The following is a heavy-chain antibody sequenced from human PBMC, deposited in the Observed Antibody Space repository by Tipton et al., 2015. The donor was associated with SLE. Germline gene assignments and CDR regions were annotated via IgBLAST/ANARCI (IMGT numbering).Heavy chain of an antibody. CDR2: ISSSSSYI. Sequence: SLRLSCAASGFTFSSYSMNWVRQAPGKGLEWVSSISSSSSYIYYADSVKGRFTISRDNAKNSLYLQMNSLRAEDIAVYYCARRFLEWLLPDAFDIWGQGTMVTVSS. V-gene: IGHV3-21*03. CDR3: ARRFLEWLLPDAFDI. D-gene: IGHD3-3*01. J-gene: IGHJ3*02. CDR1: GFTFSSYS.